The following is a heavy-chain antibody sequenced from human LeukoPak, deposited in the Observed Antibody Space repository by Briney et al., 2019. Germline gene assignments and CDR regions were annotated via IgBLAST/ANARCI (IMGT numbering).Heavy chain of an antibody. Sequence: ASVKVPCKASGGTFSSYAISWVRQAPGQGLEWMGWISAYNGNTNYAQKLQGRVTMTTDTSTSTAYMELRSLRSDDTAVYYCARDARAYYDSSGYSDYWGQGTLVTVSS. CDR3: ARDARAYYDSSGYSDY. D-gene: IGHD3-22*01. V-gene: IGHV1-18*01. J-gene: IGHJ4*02. CDR1: GGTFSSYA. CDR2: ISAYNGNT.